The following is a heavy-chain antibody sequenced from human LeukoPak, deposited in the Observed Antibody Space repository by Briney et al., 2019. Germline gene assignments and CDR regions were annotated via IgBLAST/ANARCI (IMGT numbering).Heavy chain of an antibody. V-gene: IGHV3-30*02. CDR2: IRYDGSNK. D-gene: IGHD3-10*01. Sequence: GGSLRLSCAASGFTFSSYGMHWVRQAPGKGLEWVAFIRYDGSNKYYADSVKGRFTISRDNSKNTLYLQMNSLRAEDTAVYYCAKDSSGVQWFGELFKFDPWGQGTLVTVSS. J-gene: IGHJ5*02. CDR3: AKDSSGVQWFGELFKFDP. CDR1: GFTFSSYG.